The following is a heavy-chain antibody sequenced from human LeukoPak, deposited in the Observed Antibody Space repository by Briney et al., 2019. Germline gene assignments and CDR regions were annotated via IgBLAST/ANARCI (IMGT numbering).Heavy chain of an antibody. J-gene: IGHJ4*02. V-gene: IGHV3-53*01. Sequence: GGSLRLSCAASGFTVSSNYMSWVRQAPGKGLEWVSVIYSGGSTYYADSVKGRFTISRDNSKNTLYLQMNSLRAEDTAVYYCARENMVGSGELSFDYWGQGTLVTVSS. CDR1: GFTVSSNY. D-gene: IGHD2-15*01. CDR3: ARENMVGSGELSFDY. CDR2: IYSGGST.